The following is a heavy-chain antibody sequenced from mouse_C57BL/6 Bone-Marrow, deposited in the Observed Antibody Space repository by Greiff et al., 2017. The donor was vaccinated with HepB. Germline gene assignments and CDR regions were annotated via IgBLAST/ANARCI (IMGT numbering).Heavy chain of an antibody. V-gene: IGHV1-69*01. CDR2: IDPSDSYT. D-gene: IGHD1-1*01. J-gene: IGHJ1*03. CDR1: GYTFTSYW. CDR3: TRNYGSSYEGWYFDV. Sequence: VQLQQPGAELVMPGASVKLSCKASGYTFTSYWMHWVKQRPGQGLEWIGEIDPSDSYTNYNQKFKGKSTLTVDKSSSTAYMQLSSLTSEDSAVYYCTRNYGSSYEGWYFDVWGTGTTVTVSS.